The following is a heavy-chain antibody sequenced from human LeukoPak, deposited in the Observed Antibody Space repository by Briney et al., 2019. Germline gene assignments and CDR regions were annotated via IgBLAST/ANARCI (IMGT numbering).Heavy chain of an antibody. D-gene: IGHD1-14*01. V-gene: IGHV1-69*05. Sequence: GASVKVSCKASGGTFISYAISWVRQAPGQGLEWMGGIIPIFGTANYAQKFQGRVTITTDESTSTAYMELSSLRSEDTAVYYCARDGGPGPYYYYYMDVWGKGTTVTVSS. CDR3: ARDGGPGPYYYYYMDV. J-gene: IGHJ6*03. CDR2: IIPIFGTA. CDR1: GGTFISYA.